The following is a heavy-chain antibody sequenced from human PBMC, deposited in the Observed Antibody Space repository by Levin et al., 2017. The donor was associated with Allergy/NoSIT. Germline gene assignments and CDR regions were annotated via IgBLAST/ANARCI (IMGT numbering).Heavy chain of an antibody. V-gene: IGHV4-59*01. CDR3: SRDRSIIAASGTHYYYGMDG. CDR2: IYYSGST. D-gene: IGHD6-13*01. CDR1: GGSINNYY. J-gene: IGHJ6*02. Sequence: TSETLSLTCTVSGGSINNYYWSWIRQPPGKGLEWIGYIYYSGSTKYNPSLKSRVTISVDTSKNQFPLKLSSVTAADTAVYYCSRDRSIIAASGTHYYYGMDGWGQGTTVTVSS.